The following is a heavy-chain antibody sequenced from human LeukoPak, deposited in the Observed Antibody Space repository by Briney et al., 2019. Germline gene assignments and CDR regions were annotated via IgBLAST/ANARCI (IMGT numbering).Heavy chain of an antibody. J-gene: IGHJ4*02. CDR2: ISGSGGRI. D-gene: IGHD2-15*01. V-gene: IGHV3-23*01. CDR3: ACYCNSGSRCSLRDC. CDR1: GFTFSSYA. Sequence: GGSLRLSCAASGFTFSSYAMKWVRQAPGKGLEWVSAISGSGGRIHHADSVKGRFSISRDNFQNTLYLQMNSLRVDDTAIYYCACYCNSGSRCSLRDCWGQGTLVTVSS.